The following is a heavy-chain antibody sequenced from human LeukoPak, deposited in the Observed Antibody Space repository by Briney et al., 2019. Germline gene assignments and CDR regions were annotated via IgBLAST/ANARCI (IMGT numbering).Heavy chain of an antibody. J-gene: IGHJ6*03. CDR1: GGSISSYY. Sequence: SETLSLTCTVSGGSISSYYWSWIRQPPGKGLEWTGYFHYSGSTNHNPSLKSRVTISVDTSKNQFSLKLSSVTAADTAVYYCARTAARYYMDVWGKGTTVTVSS. V-gene: IGHV4-59*01. CDR2: FHYSGST. D-gene: IGHD6-6*01. CDR3: ARTAARYYMDV.